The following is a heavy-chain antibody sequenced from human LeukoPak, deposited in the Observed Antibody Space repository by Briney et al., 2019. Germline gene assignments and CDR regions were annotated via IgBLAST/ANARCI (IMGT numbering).Heavy chain of an antibody. CDR3: ASSAKTTGSRGYIDY. D-gene: IGHD3-9*01. CDR1: GGTFSSYA. J-gene: IGHJ4*01. CDR2: IIPIFGTA. Sequence: SVKVSCKASGGTFSSYAISWVRQAPGQGLEWMGGIIPIFGTANYAQKFQGRVTITADESTSTAYMELSSLRSEDTAVYYCASSAKTTGSRGYIDYWGQGTLVTVSS. V-gene: IGHV1-69*01.